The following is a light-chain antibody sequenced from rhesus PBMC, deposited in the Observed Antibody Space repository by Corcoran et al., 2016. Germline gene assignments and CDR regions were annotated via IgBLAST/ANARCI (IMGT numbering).Light chain of an antibody. CDR2: AAS. V-gene: IGKV1-33*01. Sequence: DIQMTHSPSSLSASVGDRVTITCQASQGFSNNLAWYQQKPGKVPKLLYYAASTLQSGVPSRFSGRGSGTDFSLTISSLEPEDFAVYYCRHGYGMSSFGQGTKVEIK. J-gene: IGKJ2*01. CDR3: RHGYGMSS. CDR1: QGFSNN.